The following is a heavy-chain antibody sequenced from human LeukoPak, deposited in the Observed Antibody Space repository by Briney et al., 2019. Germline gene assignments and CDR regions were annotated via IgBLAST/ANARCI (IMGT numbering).Heavy chain of an antibody. J-gene: IGHJ4*02. CDR1: GFTFSSYW. CDR3: ARGPPRDSSGYFNY. Sequence: GGSLRLSCAASGFTFSSYWMNWVRQAPGKGLEWVANIKQDGSEKYYVDSVKGRFTISRDNAKNSLYLQMNSLRAEDTAVYYCARGPPRDSSGYFNYWGQGTLVTVSS. D-gene: IGHD3-22*01. V-gene: IGHV3-7*01. CDR2: IKQDGSEK.